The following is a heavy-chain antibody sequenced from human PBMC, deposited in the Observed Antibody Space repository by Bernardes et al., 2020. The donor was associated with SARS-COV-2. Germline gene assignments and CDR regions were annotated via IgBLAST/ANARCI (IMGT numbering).Heavy chain of an antibody. CDR2: ISAYNGVT. V-gene: IGHV1-18*01. Sequence: ASVKVSCKASGFTFTNYYINWVRQAPGQGLEWMGWISAYNGVTNYAQKVQDRVVMTTDTSTRTAYMELRSLTSDDTAVYYCARGDTYYWNYFFHYWGQGTLVTVSS. CDR1: GFTFTNYY. D-gene: IGHD1-7*01. CDR3: ARGDTYYWNYFFHY. J-gene: IGHJ4*02.